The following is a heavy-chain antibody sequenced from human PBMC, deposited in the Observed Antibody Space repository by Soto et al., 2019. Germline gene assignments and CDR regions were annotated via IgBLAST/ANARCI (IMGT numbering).Heavy chain of an antibody. J-gene: IGHJ6*02. CDR3: ARDRSGYPQGYYYFYGADV. V-gene: IGHV3-30*03. CDR2: ISYHGSNT. Sequence: LRLSCEASGFTFSNYGMHWVRQAPCKGLEWVAVISYHGSNTYYADSVKGRFTISRDNSKNMLYLQVSSLRPEDTAVYYCARDRSGYPQGYYYFYGADVWGQGTTVTVSS. CDR1: GFTFSNYG. D-gene: IGHD3-3*01.